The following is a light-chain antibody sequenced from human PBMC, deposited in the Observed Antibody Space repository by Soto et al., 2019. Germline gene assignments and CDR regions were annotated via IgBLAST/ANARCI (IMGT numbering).Light chain of an antibody. V-gene: IGKV3-20*01. Sequence: EIVSTQSPGTLSLSPGERATLSCRASQSVSSNHLAWYQQKPGQAPRLLMYGASSRATGIPDRFSGSGSGTDFTLTISRLEPEDFAVYYCQQYGSSPRTFGQGTKVEI. J-gene: IGKJ1*01. CDR2: GAS. CDR3: QQYGSSPRT. CDR1: QSVSSNH.